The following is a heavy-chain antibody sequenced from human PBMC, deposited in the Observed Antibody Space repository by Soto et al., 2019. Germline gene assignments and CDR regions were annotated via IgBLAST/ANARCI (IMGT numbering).Heavy chain of an antibody. CDR2: ISSSGSTI. V-gene: IGHV3-11*01. CDR1: GFTFSDYY. J-gene: IGHJ4*02. CDR3: AREASSSWQPFFDY. Sequence: GGSLRLSCAASGFTFSDYYMSWIRQAPGKGLEWVSYISSSGSTIYYADSVKGRFTTSRDNAKNSLYLQMNSLRAEDTAVYYCAREASSSWQPFFDYWGQGTLVTVSS. D-gene: IGHD6-13*01.